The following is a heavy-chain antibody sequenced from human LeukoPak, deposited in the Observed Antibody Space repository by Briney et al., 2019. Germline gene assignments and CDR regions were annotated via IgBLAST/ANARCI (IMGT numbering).Heavy chain of an antibody. CDR2: IKKDGSEK. Sequence: PGGSLRLSCAASGFTFSDYYMSWVRQAPGKGPEWVANIKKDGSEKYYVDSVKGRFTISRDNAKNSLYLQMNSLRAEDTAVYYCARGDYGGNTYYFDNWGQGTLVTVSS. CDR1: GFTFSDYY. D-gene: IGHD4-23*01. V-gene: IGHV3-7*04. CDR3: ARGDYGGNTYYFDN. J-gene: IGHJ4*02.